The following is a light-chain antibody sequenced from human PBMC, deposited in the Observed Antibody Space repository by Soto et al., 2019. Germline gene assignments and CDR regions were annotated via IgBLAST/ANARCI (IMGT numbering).Light chain of an antibody. CDR2: EGS. CDR1: SSDVGSYNL. J-gene: IGLJ1*01. CDR3: CSYAGSSTPFV. V-gene: IGLV2-23*01. Sequence: QSGLTEPDCVSWSPGQSITISCTGTSSDVGSYNLVSWYQQHPGKAPKLMIYEGSKRPSGVSNRISGSKSGNTASLTISGLQAEDEADYYCCSYAGSSTPFVFGTGTKVTVL.